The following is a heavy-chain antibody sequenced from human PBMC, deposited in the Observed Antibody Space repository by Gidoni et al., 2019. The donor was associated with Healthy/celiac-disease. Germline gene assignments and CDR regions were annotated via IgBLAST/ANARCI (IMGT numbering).Heavy chain of an antibody. CDR1: GGTFSSYA. V-gene: IGHV1-69*01. J-gene: IGHJ6*02. Sequence: QVQPVQSGAEGKKPGSSVKVACKASGGTFSSYAISWVRQAPGQGLEWMGGIIPIFGTANYAQKFQGRVTITADESTSTAYMELSSLRSEDTAVYYCAWRARSDYYYGMDVWGQGTTVTVSS. CDR3: AWRARSDYYYGMDV. CDR2: IIPIFGTA. D-gene: IGHD1-26*01.